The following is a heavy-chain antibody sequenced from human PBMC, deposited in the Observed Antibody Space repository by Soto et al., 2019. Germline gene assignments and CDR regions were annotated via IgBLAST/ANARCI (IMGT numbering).Heavy chain of an antibody. CDR2: ISSSGSTI. Sequence: QVQLVESGGGLVKPGGSLRLSCAASGFTFSDYYMSWIRQAPGKGLEWVSYISSSGSTIYYADSVKGRFTISRDNAKNSLYLQMNSLRAEDTAVYYCARDSEVTGATVWFGEFHYYYYGMDVWGQGTTVTVSS. CDR1: GFTFSDYY. J-gene: IGHJ6*02. V-gene: IGHV3-11*01. CDR3: ARDSEVTGATVWFGEFHYYYYGMDV. D-gene: IGHD3-10*01.